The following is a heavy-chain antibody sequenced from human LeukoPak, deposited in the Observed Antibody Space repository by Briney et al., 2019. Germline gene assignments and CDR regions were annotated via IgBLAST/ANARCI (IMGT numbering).Heavy chain of an antibody. V-gene: IGHV4-59*08. CDR1: GGSISPFY. Sequence: TSETLSLTCTVSGGSISPFYWSWIRQPPGKGLEWIAYIYYSGDTRYNPSLQSRVAISVDTSNNQVSLKLSSVTAADTAVYYCARHGYCSGGSCYWDYWGQGTLVTASS. J-gene: IGHJ4*02. CDR3: ARHGYCSGGSCYWDY. D-gene: IGHD2-15*01. CDR2: IYYSGDT.